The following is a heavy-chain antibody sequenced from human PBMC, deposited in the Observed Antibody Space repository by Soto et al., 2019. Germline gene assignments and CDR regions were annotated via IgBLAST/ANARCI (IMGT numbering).Heavy chain of an antibody. J-gene: IGHJ6*02. CDR1: GYSFTSYW. V-gene: IGHV5-10-1*01. Sequence: GESLKISCKGSGYSFTSYWISWVRQMPGKGLEWMGRIDPSDSYTNYSPSFQGHVTISADKSISTAYLQWSSLKASDTAMYYCARTGVPAAYYYYGMDVWGQGTTVTVSS. D-gene: IGHD2-2*01. CDR3: ARTGVPAAYYYYGMDV. CDR2: IDPSDSYT.